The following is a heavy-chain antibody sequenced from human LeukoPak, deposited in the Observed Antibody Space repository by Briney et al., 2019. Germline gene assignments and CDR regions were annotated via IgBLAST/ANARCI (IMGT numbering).Heavy chain of an antibody. CDR2: IYPGDSDT. V-gene: IGHV5-51*01. CDR1: GYSFTSYW. D-gene: IGHD3-10*01. CDR3: ARRDYGSGSYYFDY. Sequence: GESLKISCEGSGYSFTSYWIAWVRQMPGKGLEWMGIIYPGDSDTRYSPSFQGQVTISADRSISTAYLQWSSLKASDTAMYYCARRDYGSGSYYFDYRGQGTLVTVSS. J-gene: IGHJ4*02.